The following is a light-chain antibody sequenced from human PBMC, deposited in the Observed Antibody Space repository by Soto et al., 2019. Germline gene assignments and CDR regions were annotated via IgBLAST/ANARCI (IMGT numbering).Light chain of an antibody. CDR2: RND. CDR3: AAWDDSLSGSYV. J-gene: IGLJ1*01. V-gene: IGLV1-47*01. Sequence: QLVLTQPPSASGTPGQRVTVSCSGSSSNIGNNYVFWYQHLPGTAPKLLIYRNDQRPSGVSARFSGSKSGTSASLAISGLRSEDEADYYCAAWDDSLSGSYVFGPGTKVTVL. CDR1: SSNIGNNY.